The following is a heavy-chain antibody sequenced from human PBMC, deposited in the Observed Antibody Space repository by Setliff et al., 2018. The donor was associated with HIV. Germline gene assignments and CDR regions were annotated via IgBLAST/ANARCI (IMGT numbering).Heavy chain of an antibody. J-gene: IGHJ6*02. Sequence: PSETLSLTCSVSGYSISSGYYWGWIRQPPGKGLGWIGSIYHSGSTFYNSSLRSRVTISLDTSKNQFSLKLSSVTAADTAVYYCARVEAKIRGATYGMDVWGQGTTVTVSS. D-gene: IGHD3-10*01. CDR2: IYHSGST. V-gene: IGHV4-38-2*02. CDR3: ARVEAKIRGATYGMDV. CDR1: GYSISSGYY.